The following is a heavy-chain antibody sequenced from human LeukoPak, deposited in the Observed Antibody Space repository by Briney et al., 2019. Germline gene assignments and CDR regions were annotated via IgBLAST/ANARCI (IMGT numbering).Heavy chain of an antibody. CDR2: FDPEDGET. Sequence: ASVKVSCKVSGYTLTELSMHWVRQAPGKGLEWMGGFDPEDGETIYAQKFQGRVTMTEDTSTDTAYMELSSLRSEDTAVYYCATGERAPSHAPFDYWGRGPLVPVSS. CDR3: ATGERAPSHAPFDY. J-gene: IGHJ4*02. V-gene: IGHV1-24*01. CDR1: GYTLTELS.